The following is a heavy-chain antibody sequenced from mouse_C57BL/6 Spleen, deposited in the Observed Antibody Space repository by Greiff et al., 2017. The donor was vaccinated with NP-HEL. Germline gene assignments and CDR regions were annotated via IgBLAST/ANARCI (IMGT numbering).Heavy chain of an antibody. CDR3: ARMTAQAYYFDY. J-gene: IGHJ2*01. D-gene: IGHD3-2*02. V-gene: IGHV5-17*01. CDR2: ISSGSSTI. CDR1: GFTFSDYG. Sequence: EVMLVESGGGLVKPGGSLKLSCAASGFTFSDYGMHWVRQAPEKGLEWVAYISSGSSTIYYADTVKGRFTISRDNAKNTLFLQMTSLRSEDTAMYYCARMTAQAYYFDYWGQGTTLTVSS.